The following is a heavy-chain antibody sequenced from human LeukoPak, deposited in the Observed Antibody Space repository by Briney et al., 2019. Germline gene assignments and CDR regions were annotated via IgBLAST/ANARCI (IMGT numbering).Heavy chain of an antibody. D-gene: IGHD1-7*01. V-gene: IGHV4-34*01. CDR3: ARGRNFVSDFYFDV. CDR1: GVSLRGYY. Sequence: SQTLSLTCAVYGVSLRGYYWSWIRQSPEKGLEWIGEISHEGDSIYNPSLKSRLTLSVDMSKNQFSLNLRSVTAADTAVYYCARGRNFVSDFYFDVWGKGTTVTVSS. CDR2: ISHEGDS. J-gene: IGHJ6*03.